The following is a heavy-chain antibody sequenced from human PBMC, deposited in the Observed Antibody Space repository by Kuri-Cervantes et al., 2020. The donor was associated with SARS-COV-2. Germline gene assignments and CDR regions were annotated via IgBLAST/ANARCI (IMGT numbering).Heavy chain of an antibody. CDR2: ISYDGSNK. CDR3: ARVVPAAISFFDI. V-gene: IGHV3-30-3*01. J-gene: IGHJ3*02. D-gene: IGHD2-2*01. Sequence: GESLKISCAASGFTFSSCAMHWVRQAPGKGLEWVAVISYDGSNKYYADSVKGRFTISRDNSKNTLYLQMNSLRAEDTAVYYCARVVPAAISFFDIWGQGTMVTVSS. CDR1: GFTFSSCA.